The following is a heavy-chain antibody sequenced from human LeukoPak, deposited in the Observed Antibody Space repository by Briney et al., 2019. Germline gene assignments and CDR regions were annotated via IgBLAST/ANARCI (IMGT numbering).Heavy chain of an antibody. CDR3: ARLTYYGSGSAHPKYYFDY. D-gene: IGHD3-10*01. CDR1: GYTFTSYY. Sequence: WASVKVSCKASGYTFTSYYMHWVRQAPGQGLEWMGIINPSGGSTSYAQKFQGRVTMTTDTSTSTAYMELRSLRSDDTAVYYCARLTYYGSGSAHPKYYFDYWGQGTLVTVSS. CDR2: INPSGGST. J-gene: IGHJ4*02. V-gene: IGHV1-46*01.